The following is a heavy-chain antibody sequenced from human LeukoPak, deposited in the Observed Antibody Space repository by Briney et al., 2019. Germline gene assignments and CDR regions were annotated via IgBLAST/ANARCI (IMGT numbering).Heavy chain of an antibody. J-gene: IGHJ6*02. CDR1: GGSFSGYY. CDR2: INHSGST. V-gene: IGHV4-34*01. D-gene: IGHD4-17*01. Sequence: SETLSLTCAVYGGSFSGYYWSWIRQPPGKGLEWIGVINHSGSTNYNPSLKSRVTISVDTSKNQFSLKLSSVTAADTAVYYCARGYPTVKYYYYGMDVWGQGTTVTVSS. CDR3: ARGYPTVKYYYYGMDV.